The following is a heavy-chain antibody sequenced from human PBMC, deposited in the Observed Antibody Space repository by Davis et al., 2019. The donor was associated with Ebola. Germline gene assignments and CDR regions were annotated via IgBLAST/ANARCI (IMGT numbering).Heavy chain of an antibody. V-gene: IGHV3-73*01. D-gene: IGHD4-17*01. J-gene: IGHJ4*02. CDR1: GFTFSGSA. Sequence: PGGSLRLSCAASGFTFSGSAMHWVRQASGKGLEWVGRIRSKANSYATAYAASVKGRFTISRDDSKNTAYLQMNSLKTEDTAVYYCTLTVTMIDYWGQGTLATVSS. CDR2: IRSKANSYAT. CDR3: TLTVTMIDY.